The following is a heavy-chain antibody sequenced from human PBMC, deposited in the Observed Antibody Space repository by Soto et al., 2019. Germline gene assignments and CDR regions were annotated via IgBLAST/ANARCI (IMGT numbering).Heavy chain of an antibody. CDR1: GGSISSSSYY. J-gene: IGHJ3*02. V-gene: IGHV4-39*01. CDR3: ARGLLWFGELSLYGAFDI. CDR2: IYYSGST. Sequence: TLSLTCTVSGGSISSSSYYWGWIRQPPGKGLEWIGSIYYSGSTYYNPSLKSRVTISVDTSKNQFSLKLSSVTAADTAVYYCARGLLWFGELSLYGAFDIWGQGTMVTVSS. D-gene: IGHD3-10*01.